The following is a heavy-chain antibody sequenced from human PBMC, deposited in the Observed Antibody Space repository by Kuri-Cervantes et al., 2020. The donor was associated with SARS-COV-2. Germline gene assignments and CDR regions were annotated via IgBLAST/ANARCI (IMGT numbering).Heavy chain of an antibody. Sequence: GSLRLSCTVSGVSISSIGYYWGWIRQPPGKGLEWIGTIKNSGSTYQNPSLKSRVTISVDTSKNQFSLKLSSVTAADTAVYYCARGVGAAVAGTLITIYYYYGMDVWGQGTTVTVSS. CDR2: IKNSGST. CDR1: GVSISSIGYY. D-gene: IGHD6-19*01. V-gene: IGHV4-39*07. J-gene: IGHJ6*02. CDR3: ARGVGAAVAGTLITIYYYYGMDV.